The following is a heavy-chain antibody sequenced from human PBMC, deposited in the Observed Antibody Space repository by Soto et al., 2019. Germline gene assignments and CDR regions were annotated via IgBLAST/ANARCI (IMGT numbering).Heavy chain of an antibody. CDR1: GGSFSGYY. V-gene: IGHV4-34*01. CDR2: INHSGST. CDR3: ARVDIGHLAKIGYGMDV. J-gene: IGHJ6*02. Sequence: SETLSLTCAVYGGSFSGYYWSWIRQPPGKGLEWIGEINHSGSTNYNPSLKRRVTISVDTSKTQFTLKLSSVTAAETAVYYCARVDIGHLAKIGYGMDVWDQGTTVTVSS.